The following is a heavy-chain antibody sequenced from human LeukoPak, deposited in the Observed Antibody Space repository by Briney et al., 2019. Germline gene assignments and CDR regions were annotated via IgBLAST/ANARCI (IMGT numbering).Heavy chain of an antibody. D-gene: IGHD6-13*01. V-gene: IGHV4-34*01. CDR1: GGSFSGYY. J-gene: IGHJ3*02. CDR3: ASGRGSSWYREAFDI. CDR2: INHSGST. Sequence: SETLSLTCAVYGGSFSGYYWSWIRQPPGEGLEWIGEINHSGSTNYNPSLKSRVTISVDTSKNQFSLKLSSVTAADTAVYYCASGRGSSWYREAFDIWGQGTMVTVSS.